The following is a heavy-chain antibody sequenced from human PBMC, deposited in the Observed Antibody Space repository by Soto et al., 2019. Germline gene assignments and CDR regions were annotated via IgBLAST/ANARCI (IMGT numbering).Heavy chain of an antibody. CDR3: ARRLRYYYDSSPSPFDY. V-gene: IGHV1-18*04. Sequence: QVQLVQSGAEVKKPGASVKVSCKASGYTFTNYGLAWVRQAPGQGLEWLGWITTWNHNTDYAQKGQGRVTMTTDTSTNTAYMELRSLRSDDTAVYYCARRLRYYYDSSPSPFDYWGQGTLVTVS. CDR2: ITTWNHNT. D-gene: IGHD3-22*01. J-gene: IGHJ4*02. CDR1: GYTFTNYG.